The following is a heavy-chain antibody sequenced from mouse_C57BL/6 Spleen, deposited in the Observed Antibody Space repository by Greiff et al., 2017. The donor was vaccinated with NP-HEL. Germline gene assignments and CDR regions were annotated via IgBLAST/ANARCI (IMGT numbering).Heavy chain of an antibody. Sequence: EVQLQESGPGLVKPSQSLSLTCSVTDYSIPSRYYCNWIRPFPGNKLEWMAYISYDGSNYYTPPLQNRISITRDKPKKQFFLQLNSVTTEETATFYCARNYASSYSPLWYMDVWGKGTTVTVSS. J-gene: IGHJ1*03. V-gene: IGHV3-6*01. CDR1: DYSIPSRYY. CDR3: ARNYASSYSPLWYMDV. CDR2: ISYDGSN. D-gene: IGHD1-1*01.